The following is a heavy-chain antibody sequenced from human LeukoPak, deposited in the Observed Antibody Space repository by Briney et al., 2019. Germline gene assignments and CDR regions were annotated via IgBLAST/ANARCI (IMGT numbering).Heavy chain of an antibody. D-gene: IGHD6-13*01. CDR2: ISGSGGST. J-gene: IGHJ4*02. V-gene: IGHV3-23*01. CDR3: AEDEQLLVRGNCDY. CDR1: GFTFSNYA. Sequence: GGSLRLSCAASGFTFSNYAMSWVRQAPGKGLEWVSAISGSGGSTYYADSVKGRFTISRDNSKNTLNLQMNSLRAEDAALYYCAEDEQLLVRGNCDYWGQGTLVTVSS.